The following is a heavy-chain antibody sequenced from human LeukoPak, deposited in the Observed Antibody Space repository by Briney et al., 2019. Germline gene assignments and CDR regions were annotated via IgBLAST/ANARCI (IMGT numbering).Heavy chain of an antibody. D-gene: IGHD3-10*01. CDR1: GGSIGSGGFS. V-gene: IGHV4-30-2*01. Sequence: SETLSLTCAVAGGSIGSGGFSWSWIRLPPGKGLECIGYIYHSGITYYNPSLKSRVTISIDRSKNQFSLTLSSVTAADTAVYYCARGSGFYYGSGSPPTAVDVWGQGTTVTVSS. J-gene: IGHJ6*02. CDR2: IYHSGIT. CDR3: ARGSGFYYGSGSPPTAVDV.